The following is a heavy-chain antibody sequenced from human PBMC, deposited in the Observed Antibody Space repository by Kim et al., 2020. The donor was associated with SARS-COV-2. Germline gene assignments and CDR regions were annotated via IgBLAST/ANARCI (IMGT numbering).Heavy chain of an antibody. V-gene: IGHV3-53*01. Sequence: GGSLRLSCAASGLTVTSNYMSWVRQAPERGLEWVSIIYPDGETHYADSVRGRFIISSDNSKNTLSLQMNSLRVDDTAVYYCAKLPGTIVPSPYYWGQGT. CDR2: IYPDGET. CDR3: AKLPGTIVPSPYY. CDR1: GLTVTSNY. D-gene: IGHD1-7*01. J-gene: IGHJ4*02.